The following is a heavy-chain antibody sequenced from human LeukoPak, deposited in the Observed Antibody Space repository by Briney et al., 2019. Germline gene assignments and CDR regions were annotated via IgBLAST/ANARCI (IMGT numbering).Heavy chain of an antibody. CDR2: ISGYNGKT. J-gene: IGHJ4*02. V-gene: IGHV1-18*01. CDR3: ARSGGPGYSSGWYGELDY. D-gene: IGHD6-19*01. CDR1: GYTFTNYG. Sequence: ASVKVSCKASGYTFTNYGICWVRQAPGQGLEWMGWISGYNGKTKYAQKFQGRVTMTTDTSTNTAYMELRSLSSDDTAVYYCARSGGPGYSSGWYGELDYWGQGTLVTVSS.